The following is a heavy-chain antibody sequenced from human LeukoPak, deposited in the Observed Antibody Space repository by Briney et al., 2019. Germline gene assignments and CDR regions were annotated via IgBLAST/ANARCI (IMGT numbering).Heavy chain of an antibody. Sequence: SETLSLTCTASGGSISTYFWSWIRQPPGKGLEWIGRIYNSYTTSYNPSLKSRVTMSVDTSKNQFSLKLTSVTAADTAVYYCTRDGRRGNYGDDFDIWGQGTMVTVSS. J-gene: IGHJ3*02. CDR3: TRDGRRGNYGDDFDI. D-gene: IGHD4-17*01. CDR2: IYNSYTT. V-gene: IGHV4-4*07. CDR1: GGSISTYF.